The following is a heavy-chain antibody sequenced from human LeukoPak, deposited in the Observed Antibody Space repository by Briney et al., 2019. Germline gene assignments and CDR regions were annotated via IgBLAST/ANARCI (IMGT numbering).Heavy chain of an antibody. Sequence: GASVKVSCKASGYIFTGYYMHWVRQAPGQGLEWMGWINPNSGGTNYAQKFQGRVTMTRDTSISTAYMELSRLRADDTAVYYCARITTARRKIDYYYYYMDVWGKGTTVTVSS. V-gene: IGHV1-2*02. CDR1: GYIFTGYY. CDR3: ARITTARRKIDYYYYYMDV. D-gene: IGHD6-6*01. CDR2: INPNSGGT. J-gene: IGHJ6*03.